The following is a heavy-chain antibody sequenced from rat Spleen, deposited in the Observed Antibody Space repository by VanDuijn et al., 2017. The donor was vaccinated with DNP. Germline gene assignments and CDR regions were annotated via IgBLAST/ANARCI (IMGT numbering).Heavy chain of an antibody. J-gene: IGHJ2*01. Sequence: EVQLAESGGGLAQPGRSLKLSCVASGFTFNYYWMTWVRQAPGRGLEWFASISPRGGSTYYRDSVKGRFTISRDNAKSTLYLQMNSMRSEDTATYYCAKNSGYYFDYWGQGVMVTVSS. D-gene: IGHD4-3*01. CDR2: ISPRGGST. V-gene: IGHV5-31*01. CDR3: AKNSGYYFDY. CDR1: GFTFNYYW.